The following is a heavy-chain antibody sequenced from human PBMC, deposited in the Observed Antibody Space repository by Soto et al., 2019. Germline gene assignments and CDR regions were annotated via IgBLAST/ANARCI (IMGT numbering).Heavy chain of an antibody. D-gene: IGHD1-26*01. V-gene: IGHV1-69*13. CDR1: GGTFSSYA. Sequence: GASVKVSCKASGGTFSSYAISWVRQAPGQGLEWMGGIIPIFGTANYAQKFQGRVTITADESTSTAYMELSSLRSEDTAAYYCARDRDYSGSYLGLSVVIDAFDIWGQGTMVTVSS. J-gene: IGHJ3*02. CDR2: IIPIFGTA. CDR3: ARDRDYSGSYLGLSVVIDAFDI.